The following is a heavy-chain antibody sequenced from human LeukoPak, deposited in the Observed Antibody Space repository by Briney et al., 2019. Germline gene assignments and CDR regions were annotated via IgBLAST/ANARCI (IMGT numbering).Heavy chain of an antibody. D-gene: IGHD3-10*01. V-gene: IGHV3-33*01. CDR1: AFTFSSYD. J-gene: IGHJ4*02. Sequence: GRSLRLSCAASAFTFSSYDMHWVRQAPGKGLEWVALIWYDGSKKYYADSVNGRITISRDNSKNTLYLQMNSLRAEDTAVYYCARPRGSGSYCYFDSWGQGTLVTVSS. CDR2: IWYDGSKK. CDR3: ARPRGSGSYCYFDS.